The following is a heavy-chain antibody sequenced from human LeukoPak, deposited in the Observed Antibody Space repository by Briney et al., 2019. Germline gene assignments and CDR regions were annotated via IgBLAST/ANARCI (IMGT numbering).Heavy chain of an antibody. J-gene: IGHJ4*02. CDR1: GFTFSSYA. V-gene: IGHV3-30-3*01. CDR2: ISYDGSNK. D-gene: IGHD5-18*01. CDR3: ARVRAIHLWPGPIDY. Sequence: GRSLRLSCAASGFTFSSYAMHWVRQAPGKGLEWVAVISYDGSNKYYADSVKGRFTISRDNSKNTLYLQMNSLRAEDTAVYYCARVRAIHLWPGPIDYWGQGTLVTVSS.